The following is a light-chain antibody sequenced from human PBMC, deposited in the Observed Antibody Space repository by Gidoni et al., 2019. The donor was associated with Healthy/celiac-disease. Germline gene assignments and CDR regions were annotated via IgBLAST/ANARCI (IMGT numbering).Light chain of an antibody. Sequence: EIVLTQSPGTLSLSPGERATLSCRASQSVSSSYLAWYQQKPGQAPRRLIYGASSRATGIPDRFSGSGSGTDFTLTISRLEPEDFAVYYWQQYGSSPVTFGQGTKLEIK. CDR2: GAS. V-gene: IGKV3-20*01. J-gene: IGKJ2*01. CDR3: QQYGSSPVT. CDR1: QSVSSSY.